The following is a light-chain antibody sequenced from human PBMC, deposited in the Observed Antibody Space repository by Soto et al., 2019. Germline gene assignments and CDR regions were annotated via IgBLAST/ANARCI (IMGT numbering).Light chain of an antibody. Sequence: EIVLTQSPATLSSSPGERATLSCRASQTVRNNYLAWYQQKPGQAPRLLIYDASSRATGIPDRFSGGGSGTDFTLTISRLEPEDFAVYYCQQFSSYPLTFGGGTKWIS. CDR3: QQFSSYPLT. V-gene: IGKV3-20*01. CDR1: QTVRNNY. J-gene: IGKJ4*01. CDR2: DAS.